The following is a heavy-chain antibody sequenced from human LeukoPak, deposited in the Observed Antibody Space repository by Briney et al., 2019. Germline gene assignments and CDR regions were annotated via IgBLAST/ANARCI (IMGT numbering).Heavy chain of an antibody. J-gene: IGHJ4*02. CDR1: GFTFSNYC. Sequence: GGSLRLSCAASGFTFSNYCMHWVRQAPGKGLVWVSRINSDGSSTSYADSVKGRFTISRGTAKNTLFLQMNSLRVEDTAVYYCVQGARYWGQGTLVTVSS. V-gene: IGHV3-74*01. CDR2: INSDGSST. CDR3: VQGARY. D-gene: IGHD5-12*01.